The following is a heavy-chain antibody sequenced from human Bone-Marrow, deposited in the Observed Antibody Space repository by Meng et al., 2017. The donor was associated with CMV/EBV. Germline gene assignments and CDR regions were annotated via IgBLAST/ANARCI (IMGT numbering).Heavy chain of an antibody. CDR3: CGRSRQLARVRPFDY. CDR2: INHTGST. V-gene: IGHV4-34*01. CDR1: GGCSRCAY. Sequence: QVTLTQWGSGLLKSSVHLSLTFAVHGGCSRCAYWSWIRQPPGKGLEWIGEINHTGSTNYKPSLKSPVTISLDPYKNQFSLKLRSVTAADTAVYYCCGRSRQLARVRPFDYWGPRTLVTVSS. J-gene: IGHJ4*02. D-gene: IGHD6-6*01.